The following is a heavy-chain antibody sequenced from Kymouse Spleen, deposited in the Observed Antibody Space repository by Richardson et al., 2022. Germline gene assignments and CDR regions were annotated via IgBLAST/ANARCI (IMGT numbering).Heavy chain of an antibody. V-gene: IGHV4-59*01. CDR3: ARDRIAAARGNWFDP. J-gene: IGHJ5*02. CDR2: IYYSGST. D-gene: IGHD6-13*01. CDR1: GGSISSYY. Sequence: QVQLQESGPGLVKPSETLSLTCTVSGGSISSYYWSWIRQPPGKGLEWIGYIYYSGSTNYNPSLKSRVTISVDTSKNQFSLKLSSVTAADTAVYYCARDRIAAARGNWFDPWGQGTLVTVSS.